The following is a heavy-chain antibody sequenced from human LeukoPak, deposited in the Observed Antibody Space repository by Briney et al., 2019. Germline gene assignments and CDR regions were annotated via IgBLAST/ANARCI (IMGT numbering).Heavy chain of an antibody. CDR1: GYTFTSYD. Sequence: ASVKVSCKASGYTFTSYDINWVRQATGQGLEWMGWMNPNSGNTGYAQKFQGRVTMTRNTSISTAYMELSSLRSEDTAVYYCARGCREYQPIKFGLDNYYYMDVWGKGTTVTVSS. CDR3: ARGCREYQPIKFGLDNYYYMDV. V-gene: IGHV1-8*01. J-gene: IGHJ6*03. CDR2: MNPNSGNT. D-gene: IGHD2-2*01.